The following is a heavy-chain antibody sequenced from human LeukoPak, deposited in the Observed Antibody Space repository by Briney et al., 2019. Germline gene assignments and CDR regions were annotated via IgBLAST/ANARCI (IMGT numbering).Heavy chain of an antibody. J-gene: IGHJ4*02. CDR2: IKQDGSEK. CDR3: VKNDGWFHLAQ. D-gene: IGHD6-19*01. CDR1: GFTFGDTW. Sequence: PGGSLRLSCAASGFTFGDTWMNWVRQVPGQGLEWVANIKQDGSEKFYVASVKGRISISRDNTNNALYLQMNSLRVEDTAIYYCVKNDGWFHLAQWGQGTLVTVSS. V-gene: IGHV3-7*03.